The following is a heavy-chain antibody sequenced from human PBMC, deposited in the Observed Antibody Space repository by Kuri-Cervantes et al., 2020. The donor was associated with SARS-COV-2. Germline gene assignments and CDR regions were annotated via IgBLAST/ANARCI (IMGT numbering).Heavy chain of an antibody. CDR1: GYTFTGYY. Sequence: ASVKVSCKASGYTFTGYYMHWVRQAPGQGLEWMGWINPNSGGTNYAQQFQGMVTMTRDTSISTAYMELSRLRSDDTAVYYCARDYGDYFNRYYYYYMDVWGKGTTVTVSS. CDR2: INPNSGGT. J-gene: IGHJ6*03. CDR3: ARDYGDYFNRYYYYYMDV. V-gene: IGHV1-2*02. D-gene: IGHD4-17*01.